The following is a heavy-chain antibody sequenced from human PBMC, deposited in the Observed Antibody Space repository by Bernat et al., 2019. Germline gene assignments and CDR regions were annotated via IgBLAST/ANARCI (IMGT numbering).Heavy chain of an antibody. CDR3: AIEPPHYDFWIGSDY. V-gene: IGHV3-23*04. Sequence: EVQLVESGGGSVEPGGSLRLSCAASGFTFSNYGMIWVRQAPGKGPEWVSTISGGGENTHYADSVKGRFTISRDASKNTLFLHMNSLRAEDTALYYCAIEPPHYDFWIGSDYWGQGTLVTVSS. J-gene: IGHJ4*02. D-gene: IGHD3-3*01. CDR1: GFTFSNYG. CDR2: ISGGGENT.